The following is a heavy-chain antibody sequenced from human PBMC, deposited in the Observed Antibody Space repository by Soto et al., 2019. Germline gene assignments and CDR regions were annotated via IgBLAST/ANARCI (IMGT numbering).Heavy chain of an antibody. J-gene: IGHJ4*02. CDR1: GGSISGSY. V-gene: IGHV4-59*01. D-gene: IGHD6-19*01. CDR3: ARSVAVPGAHIDY. Sequence: SETLSLTCIVSGGSISGSYWSWIRQSPGKGLEWLGYVYYTGSTNYSPSPRSRVSISVDTSKNEFSLRLSSVTAADTAVYFCARSVAVPGAHIDYWGQGTQVTV. CDR2: VYYTGST.